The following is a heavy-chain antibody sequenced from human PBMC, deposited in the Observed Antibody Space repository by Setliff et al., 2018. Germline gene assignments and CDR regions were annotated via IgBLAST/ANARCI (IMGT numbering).Heavy chain of an antibody. V-gene: IGHV4-39*01. D-gene: IGHD3-10*01. CDR1: GDSISRSTHY. CDR3: ARHATYYYGSGNLPFDH. CDR2: IMDGRDT. Sequence: SETLSLTCTVSGDSISRSTHYWAWIRQPPGKGLEWIGEIMDGRDTVYNPSLNSRVTISFDTSRNQFSLELSSVTAAGTAVYYCARHATYYYGSGNLPFDHWAQGSLVTVSS. J-gene: IGHJ4*02.